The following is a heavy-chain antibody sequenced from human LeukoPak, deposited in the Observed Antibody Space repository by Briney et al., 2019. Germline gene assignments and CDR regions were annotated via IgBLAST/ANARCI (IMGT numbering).Heavy chain of an antibody. CDR1: GGTFSSYA. Sequence: SVKVSCKASGGTFSSYAISWVRPAPGQGLEWMGGIIPIFGTANYAQKFQGRVTITTDESTSTAYMELSSLRSEDTAVYYCAREPKNYDYVWGSYRYSGYHDYWGQGTLVTVSS. J-gene: IGHJ4*02. V-gene: IGHV1-69*05. CDR2: IIPIFGTA. CDR3: AREPKNYDYVWGSYRYSGYHDY. D-gene: IGHD3-16*02.